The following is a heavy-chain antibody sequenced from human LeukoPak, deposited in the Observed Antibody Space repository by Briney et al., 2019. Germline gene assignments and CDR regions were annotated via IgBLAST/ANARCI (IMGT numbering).Heavy chain of an antibody. V-gene: IGHV1-69*13. CDR2: IIPIFGTA. CDR3: AREDYSNNPYYYYGMDV. Sequence: ASVKVSFKASGGTFSSYAISWVRQAPGQGLEWMGGIIPIFGTANYAQKFQGRVTITADESTSTAYMELSSLRSEDTAVYYCAREDYSNNPYYYYGMDVWGQGTTVTVSS. D-gene: IGHD4-11*01. CDR1: GGTFSSYA. J-gene: IGHJ6*02.